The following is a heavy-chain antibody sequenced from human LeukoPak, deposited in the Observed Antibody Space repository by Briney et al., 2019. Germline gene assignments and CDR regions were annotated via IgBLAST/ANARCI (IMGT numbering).Heavy chain of an antibody. CDR1: GDSVSSNSAA. CDR2: TYYRSKWYN. CDR3: ARESITMIVVVRNWFDP. J-gene: IGHJ5*02. V-gene: IGHV6-1*01. D-gene: IGHD3-22*01. Sequence: SQTLSLTCAISGDSVSSNSAAWNWIRQSPSRGLEWLGRTYYRSKWYNDYAVSVKSRITINPDTSKNQLSLQLNSVTPEDTAVYYCARESITMIVVVRNWFDPWGQGTLVTVSS.